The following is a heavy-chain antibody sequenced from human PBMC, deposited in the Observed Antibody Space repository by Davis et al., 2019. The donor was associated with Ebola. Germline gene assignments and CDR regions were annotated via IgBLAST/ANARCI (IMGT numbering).Heavy chain of an antibody. CDR3: ARDRGVSRVFDA. D-gene: IGHD5/OR15-5a*01. CDR2: IDQDASEK. CDR1: GFKLSSYE. J-gene: IGHJ4*02. Sequence: GESLKISCAASGFKLSSYEMTWVRQAPGKGLEWVANIDQDASEKSWLDSVRGRFTISRDNAKNSLYLQMNNLRADDTAVYYCARDRGVSRVFDAWGLGTQVTVSS. V-gene: IGHV3-7*01.